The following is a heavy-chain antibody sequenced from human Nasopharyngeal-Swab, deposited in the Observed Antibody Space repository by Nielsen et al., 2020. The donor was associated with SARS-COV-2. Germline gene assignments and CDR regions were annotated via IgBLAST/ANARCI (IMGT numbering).Heavy chain of an antibody. Sequence: VRQMPGKGLGWVSSISSSSSYIYYADSVKGRFTISRDNAKNSLYLQMNSLRAEDTAVYYCASLLAPFDYWGQGTLVTVSS. D-gene: IGHD2/OR15-2a*01. J-gene: IGHJ4*02. CDR2: ISSSSSYI. CDR3: ASLLAPFDY. V-gene: IGHV3-21*01.